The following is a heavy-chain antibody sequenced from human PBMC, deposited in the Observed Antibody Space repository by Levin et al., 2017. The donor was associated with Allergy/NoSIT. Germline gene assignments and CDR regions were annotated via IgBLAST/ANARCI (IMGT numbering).Heavy chain of an antibody. CDR3: ARHRKDSYGLNWFDP. CDR1: GGSISSYY. D-gene: IGHD5-18*01. CDR2: IYYSGST. Sequence: SETLSLTCTVSGGSISSYYWSWIRQPPGKGLEWIGYIYYSGSTNYNPSLKSRVTISVDTSKNQFSLKLSSVTAADTAVYYCARHRKDSYGLNWFDPWGQGTLVTVSS. J-gene: IGHJ5*02. V-gene: IGHV4-59*08.